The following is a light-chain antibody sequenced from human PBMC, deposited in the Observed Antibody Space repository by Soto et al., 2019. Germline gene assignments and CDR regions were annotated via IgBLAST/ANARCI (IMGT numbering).Light chain of an antibody. CDR2: DAS. J-gene: IGKJ5*01. CDR3: QQRSSWLT. CDR1: QSVSSY. V-gene: IGKV3-11*01. Sequence: IVFTHSPCTLSLSQLQRATPSCRASQSVSSYLAWYQQKPGQAPRLLIYDASNRATGIPARFSGSGSGTDFTLTISSLEPEDFAVYYCQQRSSWLTFGGGTRLENK.